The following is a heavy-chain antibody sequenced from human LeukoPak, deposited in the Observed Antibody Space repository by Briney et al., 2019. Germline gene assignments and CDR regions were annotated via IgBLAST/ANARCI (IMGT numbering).Heavy chain of an antibody. Sequence: GGSLRLSCAASGFTFSSYWVSWVRQAPGKGLECVANIKEDGSEEYYVDSVKGRFSISRDNAKNSLYLQMNSLRAEDTAVYYCARDKDYVRYYYMDVWGKGTTVTVSS. V-gene: IGHV3-7*01. J-gene: IGHJ6*03. CDR3: ARDKDYVRYYYMDV. CDR2: IKEDGSEE. D-gene: IGHD3-16*01. CDR1: GFTFSSYW.